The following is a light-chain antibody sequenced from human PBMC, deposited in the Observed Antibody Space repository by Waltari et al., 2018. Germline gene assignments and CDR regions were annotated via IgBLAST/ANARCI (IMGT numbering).Light chain of an antibody. CDR1: QSVSST. J-gene: IGKJ5*01. CDR3: QQYNRWPPIT. Sequence: EIVMTQSPATLSVSPGETATLSCRASQSVSSTVAWYQKKPGQAPRLLIYDASTRATSIPARFRGSGSGTEFTLTISSLQSEDFAVYYCQQYNRWPPITFGQGTRLEIK. V-gene: IGKV3-15*01. CDR2: DAS.